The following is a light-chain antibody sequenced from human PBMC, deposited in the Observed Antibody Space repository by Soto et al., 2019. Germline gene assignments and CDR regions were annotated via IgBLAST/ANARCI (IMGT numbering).Light chain of an antibody. J-gene: IGKJ5*01. V-gene: IGKV1-39*01. Sequence: EIQITQSPSSLSASVGDRVTITCRASQNIKNYLNWYQQKPGKAPKLLIYASSSLQSGVPSRFSGSGSGADFILTISSLQSEDFATYYCQQSYSTPITFGQGTRLEI. CDR2: ASS. CDR1: QNIKNY. CDR3: QQSYSTPIT.